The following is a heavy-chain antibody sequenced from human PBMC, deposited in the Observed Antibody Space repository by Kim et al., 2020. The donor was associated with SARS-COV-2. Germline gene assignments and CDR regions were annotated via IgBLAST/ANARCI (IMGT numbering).Heavy chain of an antibody. V-gene: IGHV3-7*03. J-gene: IGHJ4*02. Sequence: VDSVKGRFTISRDNAKNSLYLQMNSLRAEDTAVYYCASEIAVAGIYYFDYWGQGTLVTVSS. CDR3: ASEIAVAGIYYFDY. D-gene: IGHD6-19*01.